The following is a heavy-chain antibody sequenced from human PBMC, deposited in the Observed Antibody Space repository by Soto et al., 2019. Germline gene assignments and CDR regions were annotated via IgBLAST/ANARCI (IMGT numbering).Heavy chain of an antibody. D-gene: IGHD3-3*01. Sequence: ASVMVCCKASGYTFTSYYMHWVRQAPGQGLEWMGIINPSGGSTSYAQKFQGRVTMTRDTSTSTVYMELSSLRSEDTAVYYCARGGTCFGVGMGDYCYRMDVWGQGTTVTGSS. CDR3: ARGGTCFGVGMGDYCYRMDV. J-gene: IGHJ6*02. CDR2: INPSGGST. CDR1: GYTFTSYY. V-gene: IGHV1-46*01.